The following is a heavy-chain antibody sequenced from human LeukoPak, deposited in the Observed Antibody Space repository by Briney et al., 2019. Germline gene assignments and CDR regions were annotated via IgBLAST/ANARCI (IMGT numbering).Heavy chain of an antibody. D-gene: IGHD3-9*01. Sequence: GGSLRLSCAASGFSFSKYWMHWVRHTPGEGLVWVARIKEDGTCTSYADSVKGRFTISRDNARNTVFLQMNSLRAEDTAVYYCARDFDMGITPGDDFDFWGQGTLVTVSS. V-gene: IGHV3-74*01. CDR2: IKEDGTCT. J-gene: IGHJ4*02. CDR3: ARDFDMGITPGDDFDF. CDR1: GFSFSKYW.